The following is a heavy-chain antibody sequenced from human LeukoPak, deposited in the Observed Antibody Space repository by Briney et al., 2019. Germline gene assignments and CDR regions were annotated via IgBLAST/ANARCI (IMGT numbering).Heavy chain of an antibody. CDR2: VYYSGST. Sequence: PSETLSLTCTVSGGSISSYYWSWIRQPPGKGLEWIGYVYYSGSTNYNPSLKSRVTISVDTSKNQFSLRLSSVTAADTAIYYCAAMTTVTMYSYFFDSWGQGTLLTVSS. V-gene: IGHV4-59*01. D-gene: IGHD4-17*01. J-gene: IGHJ4*02. CDR1: GGSISSYY. CDR3: AAMTTVTMYSYFFDS.